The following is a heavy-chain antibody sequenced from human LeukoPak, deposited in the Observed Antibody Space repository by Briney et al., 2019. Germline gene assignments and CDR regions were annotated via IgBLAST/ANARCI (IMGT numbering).Heavy chain of an antibody. Sequence: SETLSLTCTVSGGSISSYYWSWIRQPPGKGLEWIGYIYYSGSTNYNPSLKSRVTISVDTSKNQFSLKLSSVTAADTAVYYCARSRAAAGLFDYWGQGTLVTVSS. J-gene: IGHJ4*02. CDR2: IYYSGST. CDR3: ARSRAAAGLFDY. V-gene: IGHV4-59*08. CDR1: GGSISSYY. D-gene: IGHD6-13*01.